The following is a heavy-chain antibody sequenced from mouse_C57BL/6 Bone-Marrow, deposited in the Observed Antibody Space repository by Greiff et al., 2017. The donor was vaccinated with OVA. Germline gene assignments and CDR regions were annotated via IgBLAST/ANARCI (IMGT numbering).Heavy chain of an antibody. Sequence: QVQLQQPGAELVRPGTSVKLSCKASGYTFTSYWMHWVKQRPGQGLEWIGVIDPSDSYTNYNQKFKGKATLTVDTSSSTAYMQLSSLTSEDSAVYYCAREYSKSAMDYWGKGTSVTVAS. V-gene: IGHV1-59*01. CDR3: AREYSKSAMDY. CDR2: IDPSDSYT. J-gene: IGHJ4*01. D-gene: IGHD2-5*01. CDR1: GYTFTSYW.